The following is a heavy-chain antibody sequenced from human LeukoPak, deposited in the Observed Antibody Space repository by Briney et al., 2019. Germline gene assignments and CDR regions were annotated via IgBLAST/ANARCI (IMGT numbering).Heavy chain of an antibody. CDR1: GFTFSTYW. Sequence: GGSLRLSCAASGFTFSTYWMHWVRQAPGKGLVWVSRLNPDGSNIRYADSVKGRFTISRDNAKSTLYLQMNSLRVEDTAVYYCARDSPETTTDTYPEEFDYWGQGTLVTVSS. D-gene: IGHD1-1*01. V-gene: IGHV3-74*01. CDR2: LNPDGSNI. J-gene: IGHJ4*02. CDR3: ARDSPETTTDTYPEEFDY.